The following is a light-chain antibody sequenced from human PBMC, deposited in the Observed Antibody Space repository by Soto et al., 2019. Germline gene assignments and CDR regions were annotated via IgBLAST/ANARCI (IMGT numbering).Light chain of an antibody. CDR3: GTWDSSLDGFV. CDR2: DNY. J-gene: IGLJ1*01. V-gene: IGLV1-51*01. Sequence: QAVVTQPPSVSAAPGQRVTISCSGSSSNIGGNSVSWYQQLPGTAPKLLIYDNYKRPSGIPDRFSASKSGTSATLAITGLQTGDEAEYNCGTWDSSLDGFVFGTGTKVTVL. CDR1: SSNIGGNS.